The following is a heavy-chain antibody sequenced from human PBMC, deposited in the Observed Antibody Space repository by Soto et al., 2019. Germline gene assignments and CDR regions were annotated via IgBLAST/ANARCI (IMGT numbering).Heavy chain of an antibody. CDR2: ISYDGSRT. CDR1: GFTFSRYG. CDR3: AKNRLEEPADYYDTKADALDT. V-gene: IGHV3-33*06. J-gene: IGHJ3*02. D-gene: IGHD3-22*01. Sequence: QVQLVESGGGVVQPGRPLRLPCAASGFTFSRYGVHWVRQAPGKGLEWGSFISYDGSRTYYADSVKGRLTISRDNSKNTVFLQMDSLRAEDTAVYYCAKNRLEEPADYYDTKADALDTWGQGTMVTVSS.